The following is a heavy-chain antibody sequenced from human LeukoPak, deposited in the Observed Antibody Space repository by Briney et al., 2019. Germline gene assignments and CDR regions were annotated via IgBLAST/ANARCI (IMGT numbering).Heavy chain of an antibody. CDR3: AKDGGFGEFFPTHYDY. Sequence: GGSLRLSCAASGFTFSSYGMHWVRQAPGKGLEWVAVISYDGSNKYYADSVKGRFTISRDNSKNTLYLQMNSLRAEDTAVYYCAKDGGFGEFFPTHYDYWGQGTLVTVSS. V-gene: IGHV3-30*18. J-gene: IGHJ4*02. D-gene: IGHD3-10*01. CDR1: GFTFSSYG. CDR2: ISYDGSNK.